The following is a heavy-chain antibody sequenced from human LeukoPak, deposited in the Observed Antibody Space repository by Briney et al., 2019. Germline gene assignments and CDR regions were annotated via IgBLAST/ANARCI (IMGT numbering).Heavy chain of an antibody. V-gene: IGHV3-7*01. J-gene: IGHJ4*02. CDR3: ARGVPYDSWSGPHYSDY. CDR1: RFTLSTYW. D-gene: IGHD3-3*01. CDR2: IKQDGSQE. Sequence: GGSLRLSCAASRFTLSTYWMSWVRQAPGKGLEWVAHIKQDGSQEYYVDPVKGRFTISRDSAKNSLYLQMNSLRAEDTAVYYCARGVPYDSWSGPHYSDYWGQGTLVTVSS.